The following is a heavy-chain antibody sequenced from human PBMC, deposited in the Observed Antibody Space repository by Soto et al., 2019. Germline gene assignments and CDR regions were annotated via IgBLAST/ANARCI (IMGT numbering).Heavy chain of an antibody. CDR3: AKLPLVLALCFDY. V-gene: IGHV3-23*01. Sequence: EVHLLDSGGGLVQPGWSLRLACAASGFTFSNSVMSWVRQAPGKGLEWVSSISGSGDNTYYADSVKGRGTISRDSSKNTLFLQMNSLRAEDTAVYYCAKLPLVLALCFDYWGQGTLVTVSS. CDR2: ISGSGDNT. CDR1: GFTFSNSV. D-gene: IGHD3-10*02. J-gene: IGHJ4*02.